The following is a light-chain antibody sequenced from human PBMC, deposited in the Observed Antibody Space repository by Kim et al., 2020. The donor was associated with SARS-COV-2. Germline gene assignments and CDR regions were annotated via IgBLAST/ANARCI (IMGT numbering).Light chain of an antibody. CDR1: QDIKHY. Sequence: ASVGDRVTITCRASQDIKHYLAWFQQKPGKAPLSLLYAASSLQSGVPSRFSGSGSGTDFTLTISRLQPEDFASYYCLQYERHPPTFGGGTKVDIK. CDR3: LQYERHPPT. CDR2: AAS. J-gene: IGKJ4*01. V-gene: IGKV1-16*01.